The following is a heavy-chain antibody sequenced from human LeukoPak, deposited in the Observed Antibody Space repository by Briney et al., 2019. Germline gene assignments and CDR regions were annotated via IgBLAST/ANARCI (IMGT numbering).Heavy chain of an antibody. CDR3: AGGERGDY. Sequence: PGGSLRLSCAASGFTFSTYWMTWVRQAPGMGLAWVATIKQDGSEIYYVDSVRGRFTISRDNAKNSLYLQMNSLRAEDTALYYCAGGERGDYWGQGTLVTVSS. J-gene: IGHJ4*02. CDR1: GFTFSTYW. CDR2: IKQDGSEI. V-gene: IGHV3-7*04.